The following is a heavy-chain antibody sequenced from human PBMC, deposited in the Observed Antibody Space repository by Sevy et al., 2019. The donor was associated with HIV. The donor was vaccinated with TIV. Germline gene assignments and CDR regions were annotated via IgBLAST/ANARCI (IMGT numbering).Heavy chain of an antibody. CDR3: ATTSSSGWYGDAFDI. CDR2: FDPEDGET. Sequence: ASVKVSCKVSGYTLTELSMHWVRQAPGKGLEWMGGFDPEDGETIYAQKFQGRVTMTEDTSTGTAYMELSSLRSEDTAGYYCATTSSSGWYGDAFDIWGQGTMVTVSS. J-gene: IGHJ3*02. CDR1: GYTLTELS. D-gene: IGHD6-19*01. V-gene: IGHV1-24*01.